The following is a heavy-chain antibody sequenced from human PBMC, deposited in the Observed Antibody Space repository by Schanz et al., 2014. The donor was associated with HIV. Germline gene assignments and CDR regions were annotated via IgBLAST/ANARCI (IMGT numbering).Heavy chain of an antibody. D-gene: IGHD2-21*01. V-gene: IGHV3-21*04. J-gene: IGHJ4*02. Sequence: EVQLVESGGGLVKPGGSLRLSCAASGFTFSTYTMNWVRQAPGKGLEWVSGITWTGKNVYYADFVKGRFTVSRDNARNSLFLQLSSLRPDDTAMYYCARGFHFKKRDFDFDKWGPGTLVTVSS. CDR3: ARGFHFKKRDFDFDK. CDR1: GFTFSTYT. CDR2: ITWTGKNV.